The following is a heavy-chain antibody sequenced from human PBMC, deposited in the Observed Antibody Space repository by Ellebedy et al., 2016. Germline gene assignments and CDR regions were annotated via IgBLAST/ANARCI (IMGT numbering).Heavy chain of an antibody. V-gene: IGHV3-23*01. Sequence: GESLKISXAASGFTFSSYGMHWVRQAPGKGPEWVSALGGSGTNTYYADSVRGRFTISRDNSKNTLYLQMNSLRAEDTALYHCAKGRGGYCSGDSCYPDDPFDIWGQGTMVTVSS. D-gene: IGHD2-15*01. CDR3: AKGRGGYCSGDSCYPDDPFDI. CDR1: GFTFSSYG. J-gene: IGHJ3*02. CDR2: LGGSGTNT.